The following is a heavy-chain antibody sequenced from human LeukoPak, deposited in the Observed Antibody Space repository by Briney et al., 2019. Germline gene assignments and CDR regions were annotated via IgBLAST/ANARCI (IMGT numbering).Heavy chain of an antibody. V-gene: IGHV3-23*01. D-gene: IGHD4-17*01. CDR2: ISGSSGLT. Sequence: GGSLRLSCTASGVSGVTFYNYVMSWVRQAPGRGLEWVSAISGSSGLTYYADSVKGRFTISRDNSKNTLFLQMNSLRAEDTAVYYCARRGESASYGDYRFDYWGQGTLVTVSS. CDR1: GVSGVTFYNYV. CDR3: ARRGESASYGDYRFDY. J-gene: IGHJ4*02.